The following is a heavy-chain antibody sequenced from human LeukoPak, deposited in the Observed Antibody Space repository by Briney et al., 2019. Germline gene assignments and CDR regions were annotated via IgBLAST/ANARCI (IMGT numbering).Heavy chain of an antibody. D-gene: IGHD3-16*01. CDR2: IYYTGST. Sequence: SETLSLTCTISGSSITSGSHYWGWIRQPPGKGLEWIGDIYYTGSTYYSPSLRSRVTMSVHTSENQFSLRLNSVTAVDTAVYYCARRWGNIVGVTYEYWGQGTLVTVSS. CDR3: ARRWGNIVGVTYEY. V-gene: IGHV4-39*01. CDR1: GSSITSGSHY. J-gene: IGHJ4*02.